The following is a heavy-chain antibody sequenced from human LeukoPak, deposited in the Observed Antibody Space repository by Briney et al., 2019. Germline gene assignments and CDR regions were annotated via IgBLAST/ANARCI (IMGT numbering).Heavy chain of an antibody. D-gene: IGHD3-22*01. Sequence: GGSLRLSCAASGFTFSSYEMNWVRQAPGKGLEWVAYISSSGSTIYYADSVKGRFTISRDNSKHSLYLQMSRLRAEQPAVYYCAREVLSTGFPIGTYYYDSSDYRRHFDGWGQRSLVT. CDR3: AREVLSTGFPIGTYYYDSSDYRRHFDG. CDR2: ISSSGSTI. CDR1: GFTFSSYE. J-gene: IGHJ4*02. V-gene: IGHV3-48*03.